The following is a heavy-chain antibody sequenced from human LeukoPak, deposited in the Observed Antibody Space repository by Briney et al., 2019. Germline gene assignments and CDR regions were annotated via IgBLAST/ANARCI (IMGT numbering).Heavy chain of an antibody. CDR1: GGSFSGYY. D-gene: IGHD3-3*01. J-gene: IGHJ4*02. CDR2: INHSGST. CDR3: ARANYDLWSGYYSPLDY. V-gene: IGHV4-34*01. Sequence: SETLSLTCAVYGGSFSGYYWSWIRQPPGKGLEWIGEINHSGSTNYNPSLKSRVTISVDTSKNQFSLKLSSVTAADTAVYYCARANYDLWSGYYSPLDYWGQGTLVTVSS.